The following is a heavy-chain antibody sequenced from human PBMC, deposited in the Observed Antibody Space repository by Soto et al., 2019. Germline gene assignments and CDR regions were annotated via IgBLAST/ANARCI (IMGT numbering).Heavy chain of an antibody. V-gene: IGHV3-23*01. CDR2: TSNNGDRT. Sequence: PGGSVRLSCAVSGFTFTDHAMTWVRQAPGKGLEWVSTTSNNGDRTFYADSVKGRFTVSTDRTNSTLYLQMNSLRADDTAVYFCARPPLYSNGGYFESWDQETLDTVSS. CDR3: ARPPLYSNGGYFES. J-gene: IGHJ4*02. D-gene: IGHD6-19*01. CDR1: GFTFTDHA.